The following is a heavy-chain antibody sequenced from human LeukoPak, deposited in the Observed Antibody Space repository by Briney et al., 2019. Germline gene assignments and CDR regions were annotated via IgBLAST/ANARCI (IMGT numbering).Heavy chain of an antibody. CDR1: GGSISRSQFY. J-gene: IGHJ4*02. CDR2: LYYSGKS. CDR3: ARETTKAMIDS. Sequence: SETLSLTCTVSGGSISRSQFYWGWVRQPPGKGLEWIGTLYYSGKSFYNPSLKSRVTMSVDMSKNQLSLNLSFLTVADTAVYYCARETTKAMIDSWGQGILVTVSS. D-gene: IGHD1-14*01. V-gene: IGHV4-39*07.